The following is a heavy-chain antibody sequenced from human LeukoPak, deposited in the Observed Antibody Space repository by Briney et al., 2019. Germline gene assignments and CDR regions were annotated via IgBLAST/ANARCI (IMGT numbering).Heavy chain of an antibody. V-gene: IGHV3-30-3*02. Sequence: GGSLRLSCAASGFTFSTYAMHWVRQAPGKGLEWVAVISYDGSNKYYAGSVKGRFTISRDNSKNTLYLQMNSLRAEDTAVYYCAKTRPLDSSSWSHGDYWGQGTLVTVSS. D-gene: IGHD6-13*01. J-gene: IGHJ4*02. CDR2: ISYDGSNK. CDR1: GFTFSTYA. CDR3: AKTRPLDSSSWSHGDY.